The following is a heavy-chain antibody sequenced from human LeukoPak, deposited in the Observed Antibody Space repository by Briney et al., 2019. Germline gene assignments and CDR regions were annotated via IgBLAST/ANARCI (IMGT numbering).Heavy chain of an antibody. CDR3: ARDGLLMARGVRNGFDP. Sequence: ASVKVSCKASGDRFESLAITWLRQAPGQGLEWMGGIIPLLEETNYAQKFQGRVTITADESTNTVYMELSSLTSDDTAVYYCARDGLLMARGVRNGFDPWGQRTLVTVSS. CDR2: IIPLLEET. D-gene: IGHD3-10*01. CDR1: GDRFESLA. V-gene: IGHV1-69*01. J-gene: IGHJ5*02.